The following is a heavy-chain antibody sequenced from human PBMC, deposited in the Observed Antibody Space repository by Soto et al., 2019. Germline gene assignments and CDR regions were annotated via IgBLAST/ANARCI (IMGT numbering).Heavy chain of an antibody. J-gene: IGHJ4*02. Sequence: GESLKTSGNGSGYNFAGYWIAWVGQMPGKGLELIALIDPSDSDTRYRPSFQGQVTISADKSISSAYLQWSSLRASDTAMYYCARGGVSTRTFDYWGQGTPVSVSS. D-gene: IGHD3-3*01. CDR1: GYNFAGYW. CDR3: ARGGVSTRTFDY. V-gene: IGHV5-51*01. CDR2: IDPSDSDT.